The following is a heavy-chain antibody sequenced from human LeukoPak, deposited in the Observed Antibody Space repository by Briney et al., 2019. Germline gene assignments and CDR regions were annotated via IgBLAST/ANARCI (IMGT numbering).Heavy chain of an antibody. Sequence: GGSLRLSCAASGFSFSTYGMHWVRQAPGKGLEWVAVVWYDESRKFYADSVEGRFTISRDNSKNTLYLQMNSLRAEDMALYYCARDWAGGRIMDWGQGTLVTVSS. CDR1: GFSFSTYG. V-gene: IGHV3-33*01. J-gene: IGHJ4*02. CDR3: ARDWAGGRIMD. CDR2: VWYDESRK. D-gene: IGHD2-8*01.